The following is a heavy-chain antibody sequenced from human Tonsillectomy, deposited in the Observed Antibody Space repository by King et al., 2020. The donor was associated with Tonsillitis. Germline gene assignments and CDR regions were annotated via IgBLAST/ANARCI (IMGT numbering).Heavy chain of an antibody. Sequence: VQLVESGAEVKKPGASVKVSCRASGYTFSTYDLNWVRQATGQGLEWMGWMNPKSGTTGYAQKFQGRVTMTRNTSISTAYMELSSLRSEDTAVYYCARALPGDCDYADFWGPGTLVTVSS. V-gene: IGHV1-8*01. D-gene: IGHD2-21*02. CDR3: ARALPGDCDYADF. J-gene: IGHJ4*02. CDR2: MNPKSGTT. CDR1: GYTFSTYD.